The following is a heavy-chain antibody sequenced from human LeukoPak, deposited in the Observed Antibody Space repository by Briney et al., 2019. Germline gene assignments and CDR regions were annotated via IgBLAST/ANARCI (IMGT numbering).Heavy chain of an antibody. CDR1: GGTFSSYA. J-gene: IGHJ4*02. CDR3: ARGGGKTLPKPPDY. CDR2: IIPIFGTA. V-gene: IGHV1-69*06. D-gene: IGHD3-16*01. Sequence: SVKVSCKASGGTFSSYAISWVRQAPGQGLEWMGGIIPIFGTANYAQKFQGRVTITADKSTSTAYMELSSLRSEDTAVYYCARGGGKTLPKPPDYWGQGTLVTVSS.